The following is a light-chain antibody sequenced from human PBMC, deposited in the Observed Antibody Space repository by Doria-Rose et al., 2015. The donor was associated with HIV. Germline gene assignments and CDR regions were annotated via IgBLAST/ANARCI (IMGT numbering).Light chain of an antibody. J-gene: IGKJ4*01. CDR2: DVS. Sequence: TLSLSPGERATLSCRASQSVSSSELGWYQQKPGQAPRLLIYDVSTRATGIPDRFSGSGSGTDFTLAISRLEPEDFAVYYCQQYVSSPLTFGGGTKVEIK. CDR3: QQYVSSPLT. CDR1: QSVSSSE. V-gene: IGKV3-20*01.